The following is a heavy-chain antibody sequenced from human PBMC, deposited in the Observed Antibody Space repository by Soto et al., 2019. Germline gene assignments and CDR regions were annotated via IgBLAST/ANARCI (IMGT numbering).Heavy chain of an antibody. J-gene: IGHJ4*02. CDR1: GGNISSGDYY. D-gene: IGHD3-10*01. V-gene: IGHV4-30-4*08. CDR2: IYYSGST. CDR3: ARHCPPLHSGSHYFDL. Sequence: SETLSLTCTVSGGNISSGDYYWSRKSQPPGKGLEWIGYIYYSGSTYYNPSLKSRVTISVATSKNQFSLKLTSVTAADTAIYYCARHCPPLHSGSHYFDLWGQGTLVTVSS.